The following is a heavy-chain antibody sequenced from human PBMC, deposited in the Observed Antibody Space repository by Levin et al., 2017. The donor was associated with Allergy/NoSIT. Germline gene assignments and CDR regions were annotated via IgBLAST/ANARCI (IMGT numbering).Heavy chain of an antibody. CDR3: ARDLTYGDPWFYGMDV. CDR1: GFTFSSYA. D-gene: IGHD4-17*01. J-gene: IGHJ6*02. V-gene: IGHV3-30-3*01. CDR2: ISYDGSNK. Sequence: GESLKISCAASGFTFSSYAMHWVRQAPGKGLEWVAVISYDGSNKYYADSVKGRFTISRDNSKNTLYLQMNSLRAEDTAVYYCARDLTYGDPWFYGMDVWGQGTTVTVSS.